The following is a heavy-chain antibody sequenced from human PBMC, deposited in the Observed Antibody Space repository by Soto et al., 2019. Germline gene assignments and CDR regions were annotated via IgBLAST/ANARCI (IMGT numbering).Heavy chain of an antibody. V-gene: IGHV3-11*05. J-gene: IGHJ4*02. Sequence: PGGSLRLSCAASGFTFSDYYMSWIRQAPGKGLEWVSYISSSSSYTNYADSVEGRFTISRDNAKNSLYLQMNSLRAEDTAVYYCAREEYSGSYRGPFDYWGQGTLVTVSS. D-gene: IGHD1-26*01. CDR3: AREEYSGSYRGPFDY. CDR1: GFTFSDYY. CDR2: ISSSSSYT.